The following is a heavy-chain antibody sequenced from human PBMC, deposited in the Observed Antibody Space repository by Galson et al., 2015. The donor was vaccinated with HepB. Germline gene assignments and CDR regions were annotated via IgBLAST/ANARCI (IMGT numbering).Heavy chain of an antibody. Sequence: ETLSLTCTVSGGSISSSSYYWGWIRQPPGKGLEWIGSIYYSGSTYYNPSLKSRVTISVDTSKNQFSLKLSSVTAADTAVYYCARHNIAERPGIDYWGQGTLVTVSS. CDR3: ARHNIAERPGIDY. J-gene: IGHJ4*02. CDR1: GGSISSSSYY. V-gene: IGHV4-39*01. D-gene: IGHD6-13*01. CDR2: IYYSGST.